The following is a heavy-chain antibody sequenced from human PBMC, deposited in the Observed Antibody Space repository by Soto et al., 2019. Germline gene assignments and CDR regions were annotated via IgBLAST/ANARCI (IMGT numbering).Heavy chain of an antibody. CDR2: IYYSGST. Sequence: QVQLQEWGPGLVKPSETLSLTCTVSGGSISSYYWSWIRQPPGKGLEWIGYIYYSGSTNYDPSLKSRVTISVDTSKNQFSLKLSSVTAADTAVYYCARLVRGVTDYYMDVWGKGTTVTVSS. CDR3: ARLVRGVTDYYMDV. D-gene: IGHD3-10*01. J-gene: IGHJ6*03. CDR1: GGSISSYY. V-gene: IGHV4-59*08.